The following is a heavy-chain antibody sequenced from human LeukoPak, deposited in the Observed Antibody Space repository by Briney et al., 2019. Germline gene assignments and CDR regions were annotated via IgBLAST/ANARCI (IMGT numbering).Heavy chain of an antibody. CDR2: ISWDGGST. CDR1: GFTFDDYT. Sequence: PGGSLRLSCAASGFTFDDYTMHWVRQAPGKGLEWVSLISWDGGSTYYADSVKGRFTISRDNSKNSLYLQMNSLRTEDTALYYRASLSGWTDFDYWGQGTLVTVSS. CDR3: ASLSGWTDFDY. V-gene: IGHV3-43*01. J-gene: IGHJ4*02. D-gene: IGHD6-19*01.